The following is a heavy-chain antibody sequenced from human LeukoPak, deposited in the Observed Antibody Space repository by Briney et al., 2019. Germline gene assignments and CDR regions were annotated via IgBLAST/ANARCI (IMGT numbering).Heavy chain of an antibody. CDR1: GGTFSNYG. CDR3: ARDFQGREQRELDY. J-gene: IGHJ4*02. D-gene: IGHD1-1*01. CDR2: IIPIFGTA. Sequence: GSSVKVSCKASGGTFSNYGISWVRQAPGQGLEWMGGIIPIFGTANYAQKFQGRVTITMDEFTSTAYMELSSLRSEDTAVYYCARDFQGREQRELDYWGQGTLVTVSS. V-gene: IGHV1-69*05.